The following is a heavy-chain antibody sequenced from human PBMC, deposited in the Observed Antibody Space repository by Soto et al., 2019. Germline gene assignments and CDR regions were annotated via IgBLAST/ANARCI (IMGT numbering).Heavy chain of an antibody. J-gene: IGHJ1*01. CDR1: GFTFSSYS. CDR2: ISSSSSTI. V-gene: IGHV3-48*02. CDR3: AGYLPTYSSSWFEYFQH. D-gene: IGHD6-13*01. Sequence: GGSLRLSCAASGFTFSSYSMNWVRQAPGKGLEWVSYISSSSSTIYYADSVKGRFTISRDNAKNSLYLQMNSLRDEDTAVYYCAGYLPTYSSSWFEYFQHWGQGTLVTVSS.